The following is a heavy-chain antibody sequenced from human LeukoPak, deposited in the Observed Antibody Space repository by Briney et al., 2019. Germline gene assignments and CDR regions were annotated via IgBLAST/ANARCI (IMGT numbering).Heavy chain of an antibody. D-gene: IGHD3-10*01. Sequence: ASVKVSCKASGYTFTAYSMHWVRQAPGQGLEWMGWINPNSGGTNYAQKFQGRVTMTRDTSITTAYMELSGLRSDDTAVYYCARDLDYYGSGSFFNIWGQGTMVTASS. V-gene: IGHV1-2*02. CDR2: INPNSGGT. J-gene: IGHJ3*02. CDR1: GYTFTAYS. CDR3: ARDLDYYGSGSFFNI.